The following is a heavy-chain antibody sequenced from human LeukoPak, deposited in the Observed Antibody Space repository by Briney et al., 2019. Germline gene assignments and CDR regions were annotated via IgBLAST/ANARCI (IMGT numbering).Heavy chain of an antibody. Sequence: PSETLSLTCTVSGGSISSYYWSWIRQPPGKGLEWIGYIYYSGSTNYNPSLKSRVTISVDTSKNQFSLKLSSVTAADTAVYYSARITVTSGYYYYMDVWGKGTTVTVSS. CDR1: GGSISSYY. D-gene: IGHD4-17*01. V-gene: IGHV4-59*01. CDR3: ARITVTSGYYYYMDV. J-gene: IGHJ6*03. CDR2: IYYSGST.